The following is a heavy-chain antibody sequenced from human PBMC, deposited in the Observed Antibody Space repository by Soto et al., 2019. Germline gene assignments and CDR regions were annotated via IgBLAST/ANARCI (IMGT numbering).Heavy chain of an antibody. D-gene: IGHD3-22*01. V-gene: IGHV1-8*01. J-gene: IGHJ4*02. Sequence: ASVKVSCKASGYTFTSYDINWVRQATGQGLEWMGWMNPNSGNTGYAQKFRGRVTMTRNTSISTAYMELSSLRSEDTAVYYCARDMGRYYDSSGYYYFDYWGQGTLVTVSS. CDR1: GYTFTSYD. CDR2: MNPNSGNT. CDR3: ARDMGRYYDSSGYYYFDY.